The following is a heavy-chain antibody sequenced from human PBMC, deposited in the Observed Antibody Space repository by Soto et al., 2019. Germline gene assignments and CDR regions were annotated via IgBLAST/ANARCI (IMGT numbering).Heavy chain of an antibody. CDR1: GFTFSSYG. CDR2: ISYDGSNK. D-gene: IGHD1-26*01. V-gene: IGHV3-30*18. J-gene: IGHJ6*02. CDR3: AKDNELVVGATYYYYGMDV. Sequence: QVQLVETGGGVVQPGRSLRLSCAASGFTFSSYGMHWVRQAPGKGLEWVAVISYDGSNKYYADSVKGRFTISRDNSKNTLYLQINSLRAEDTAVYYCAKDNELVVGATYYYYGMDVWGQGTTVTVSS.